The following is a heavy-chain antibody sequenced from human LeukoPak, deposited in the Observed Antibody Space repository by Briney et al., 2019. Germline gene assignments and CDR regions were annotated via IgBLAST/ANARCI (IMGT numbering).Heavy chain of an antibody. V-gene: IGHV3-21*01. CDR2: ISSSSSYI. D-gene: IGHD4-17*01. Sequence: GGSLRLSCAASGFTXSSYSMNWVRQAPGKGLEWVSSISSSSSYIYYADSVKGRFTISRDNAKNSLYLQMNSLRAEDTAVYYCARDTTTVTTSDYWGQGTLVTVSS. J-gene: IGHJ4*02. CDR3: ARDTTTVTTSDY. CDR1: GFTXSSYS.